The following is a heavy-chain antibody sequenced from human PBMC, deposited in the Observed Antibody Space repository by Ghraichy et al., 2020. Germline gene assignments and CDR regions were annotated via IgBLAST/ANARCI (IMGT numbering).Heavy chain of an antibody. J-gene: IGHJ4*02. V-gene: IGHV3-48*02. CDR3: ARAFYDFWSGYPFY. CDR1: GFTFSSYS. CDR2: ISSSSTI. Sequence: GGSLRLSCAASGFTFSSYSMNWVRQAPGKGLEWVSYISSSSTIYYADSVKGRFTISRDNAKNSLYLQMNSLRDEDTAVYYCARAFYDFWSGYPFYWGQGTLVTVSS. D-gene: IGHD3-3*01.